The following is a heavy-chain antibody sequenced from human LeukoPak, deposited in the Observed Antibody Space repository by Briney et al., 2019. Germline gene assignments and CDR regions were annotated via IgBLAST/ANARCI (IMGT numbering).Heavy chain of an antibody. D-gene: IGHD3-9*01. CDR2: IKQDGSEK. CDR3: AREGMYYDILTGYYDY. J-gene: IGHJ4*02. V-gene: IGHV3-7*01. Sequence: GGSLRLSCAASGFTFSSYWMSWGRQAPGKGLEWVANIKQDGSEKYYVDSVKGRFTISRDNAKNSLYLQMNSLRAEDTAVYYCAREGMYYDILTGYYDYWGQGTLVTVSS. CDR1: GFTFSSYW.